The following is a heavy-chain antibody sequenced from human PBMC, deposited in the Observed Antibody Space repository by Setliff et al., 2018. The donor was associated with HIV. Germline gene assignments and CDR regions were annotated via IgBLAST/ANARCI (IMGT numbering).Heavy chain of an antibody. J-gene: IGHJ4*02. D-gene: IGHD3-22*01. V-gene: IGHV1-3*03. CDR3: TRKGYDDSGYHYFEN. Sequence: GASVKVSCKASGYTFTSSPIHWVRQAPGQRLEWMGWINPANGDTENSQEFQGRVTITRDTSADTVYMEMNGLTSEDMAVYYCTRKGYDDSGYHYFENWGQGALVTV. CDR2: INPANGDT. CDR1: GYTFTSSP.